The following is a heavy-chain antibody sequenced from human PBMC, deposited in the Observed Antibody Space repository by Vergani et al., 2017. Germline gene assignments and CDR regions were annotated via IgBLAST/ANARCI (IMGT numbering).Heavy chain of an antibody. CDR2: IYYSGST. J-gene: IGHJ5*02. D-gene: IGHD3-16*01. V-gene: IGHV4-59*01. CDR1: GGSISSYY. CDR3: ARELRGDWFDP. Sequence: QVQLQESGPGLVKPSETLSLTCTVSGGSISSYYWSWIRQPPGKGLEWIGYIYYSGSTNYKPSLKSRVTISVDTSKNQFSLKLSSVTAADTAVYYCARELRGDWFDPWGQGTLVTVSS.